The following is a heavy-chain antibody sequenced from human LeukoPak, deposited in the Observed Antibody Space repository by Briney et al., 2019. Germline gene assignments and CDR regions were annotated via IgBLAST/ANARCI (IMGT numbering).Heavy chain of an antibody. D-gene: IGHD2-2*01. CDR1: GYTFSSYD. CDR3: ARGLEFCSSTSCYYTDP. Sequence: ASLKLSCTASGYTFSSYDINWVRQAPGQGLEWMGWMNPNGGNTYYAQKFQGRVTMTRNTSISTAYMELSSLRSEDTAVYYCARGLEFCSSTSCYYTDPWGQGTLVTVSS. V-gene: IGHV1-8*01. CDR2: MNPNGGNT. J-gene: IGHJ5*02.